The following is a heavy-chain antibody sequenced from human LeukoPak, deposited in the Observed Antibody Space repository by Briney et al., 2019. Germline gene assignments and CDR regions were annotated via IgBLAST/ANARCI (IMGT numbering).Heavy chain of an antibody. V-gene: IGHV3-15*01. D-gene: IGHD6-13*01. CDR1: GFTFSNAW. CDR3: TTILAVSTGYISSWFLDP. J-gene: IGHJ5*02. CDR2: IKSKTDGGTT. Sequence: GGSLRLSCAASGFTFSNAWMSWVRQAPGKGLEWVGRIKSKTDGGTTDYAAPVKGRFTISRDDSKNTLYLQMNSLKTEDTAVYYCTTILAVSTGYISSWFLDPWGQGTLVTVSS.